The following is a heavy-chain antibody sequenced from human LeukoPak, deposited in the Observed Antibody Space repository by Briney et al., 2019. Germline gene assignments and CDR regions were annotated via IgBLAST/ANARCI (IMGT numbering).Heavy chain of an antibody. CDR1: GGSINSGDYY. CDR2: IKHSGST. D-gene: IGHD2-2*01. CDR3: ARDYCSSNSCYCDY. V-gene: IGHV4-31*03. Sequence: SETLSLTCTVSGGSINSGDYYWTWIRQHPGKGLEWIGYIKHSGSTYYNSSLKSRVTISVDTSRNQISLKLSSVTAADTAVYYCARDYCSSNSCYCDYWGQGTLVTVSS. J-gene: IGHJ4*02.